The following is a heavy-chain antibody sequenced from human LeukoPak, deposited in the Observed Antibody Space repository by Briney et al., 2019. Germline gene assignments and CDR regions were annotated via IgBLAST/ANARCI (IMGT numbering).Heavy chain of an antibody. J-gene: IGHJ6*03. CDR2: FSGSGGNT. D-gene: IGHD3-16*01. V-gene: IGHV3-23*01. Sequence: GGSLRLSCAASGFTFSSYAMSWVRQAPGKGLEWVSAFSGSGGNTYYADSVKGRFTISRDNSKNTLYLQMNSLRAEDTAVYYCATLTFYYYMDVWGKGTTVTVSS. CDR1: GFTFSSYA. CDR3: ATLTFYYYMDV.